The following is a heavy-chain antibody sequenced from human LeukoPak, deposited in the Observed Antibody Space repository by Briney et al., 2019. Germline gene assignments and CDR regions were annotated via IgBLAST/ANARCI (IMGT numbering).Heavy chain of an antibody. CDR2: IYSSGST. D-gene: IGHD2-8*01. CDR3: AGTATNGGAFDI. Sequence: SETLSLTCTVSGDSTSSGSYYWSWIRQPAGKGLEWLGRIYSSGSTNYNPSLKSRVTISSDTSKNQFSLKLSSVTGADTAVYYCAGTATNGGAFDIWGQGTMVTVSS. V-gene: IGHV4-61*02. J-gene: IGHJ3*02. CDR1: GDSTSSGSYY.